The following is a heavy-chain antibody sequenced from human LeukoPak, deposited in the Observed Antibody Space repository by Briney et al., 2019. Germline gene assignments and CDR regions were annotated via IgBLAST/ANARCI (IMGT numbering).Heavy chain of an antibody. J-gene: IGHJ3*02. CDR1: GFTFSSYG. D-gene: IGHD1-26*01. CDR2: ISYDGSNK. V-gene: IGHV3-30*18. Sequence: GGSLRLFCAASGFTFSSYGMHWVRQAPGKGLEWVAVISYDGSNKYYADPVKGRFTISRDNSKNTLYLQMNSLRAEDTAVYYCAKVGGGAFDIWGQGTMVTVSS. CDR3: AKVGGGAFDI.